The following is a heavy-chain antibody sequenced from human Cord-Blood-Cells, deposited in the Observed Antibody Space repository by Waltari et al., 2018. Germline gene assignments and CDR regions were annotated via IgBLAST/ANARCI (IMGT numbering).Heavy chain of an antibody. J-gene: IGHJ2*01. CDR2: MTPNRGNT. V-gene: IGHV1-8*03. D-gene: IGHD3-3*01. CDR3: ARGGDFWSGYYWYFDL. Sequence: QLQLVQSGAEVKKPGASVKVSCTASGYTFTRYDIDCVRHATGQGLEWMGWMTPNRGNTGYAQKFQGRVTITRNTSISTAYMELSSLRSEDTAVYYCARGGDFWSGYYWYFDLWGRGTLVTVSS. CDR1: GYTFTRYD.